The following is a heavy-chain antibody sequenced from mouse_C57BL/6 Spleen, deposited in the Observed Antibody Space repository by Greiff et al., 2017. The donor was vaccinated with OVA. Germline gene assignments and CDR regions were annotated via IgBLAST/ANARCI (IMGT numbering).Heavy chain of an antibody. CDR2: IWRGGST. CDR1: GFSLTSYG. D-gene: IGHD1-1*01. Sequence: QVQLQQSGPGLVQPSQSLSITCTVSGFSLTSYGVHWVRQSPGKGLEWLGVIWRGGSTDYNAAFISRLSIRKDNSKSQVFFKMHSLQADDTAIYDCASPHYYGSSYWFAYWGQGTLVTVSA. J-gene: IGHJ3*01. CDR3: ASPHYYGSSYWFAY. V-gene: IGHV2-2*01.